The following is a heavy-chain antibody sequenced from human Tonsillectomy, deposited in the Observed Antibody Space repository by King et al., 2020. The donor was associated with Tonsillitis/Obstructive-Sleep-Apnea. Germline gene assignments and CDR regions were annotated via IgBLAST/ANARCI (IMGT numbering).Heavy chain of an antibody. J-gene: IGHJ6*02. CDR1: GFIFSDHY. D-gene: IGHD6-13*01. Sequence: VQLVESGGGLVQPGESLRLSCAASGFIFSDHYMDWVRQAPGKGLEWVGRTKKNANSYTTEYGASVKGRFTISRDDSENSLYLQMNSLKTEDTAVYYCARGGIADYYYGFDVWGQGTTVTVSS. V-gene: IGHV3-72*01. CDR2: TKKNANSYTT. CDR3: ARGGIADYYYGFDV.